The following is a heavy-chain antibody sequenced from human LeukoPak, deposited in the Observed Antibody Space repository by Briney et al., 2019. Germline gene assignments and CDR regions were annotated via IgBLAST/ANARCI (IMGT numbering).Heavy chain of an antibody. D-gene: IGHD6-13*01. CDR2: IYYSGST. CDR3: ARGGRRQQQLFVY. J-gene: IGHJ4*02. Sequence: SETLSLTCTVSGGSISTYYWSWIRQHPGKGLEWIGYIYYSGSTYYNPSLKSRVTISVDTSKNQFSLKLSSVTAADTAVYYCARGGRRQQQLFVYWGQGTLVTVSS. V-gene: IGHV4-31*03. CDR1: GGSISTYY.